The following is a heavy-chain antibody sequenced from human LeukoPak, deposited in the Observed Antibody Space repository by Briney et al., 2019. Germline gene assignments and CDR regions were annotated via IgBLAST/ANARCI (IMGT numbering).Heavy chain of an antibody. CDR2: INGDASRT. CDR1: GFTFNSYW. V-gene: IGHV3-74*01. CDR3: VRAGDY. J-gene: IGHJ4*02. Sequence: GGSLRLSCVASGFTFNSYWMHWVRQAPGKGLVWVSRINGDASRTAYADSVKGRFTISRDNARSTLYLQMNSLRADDTAVFYCVRAGDYWGQGTLVTVSP.